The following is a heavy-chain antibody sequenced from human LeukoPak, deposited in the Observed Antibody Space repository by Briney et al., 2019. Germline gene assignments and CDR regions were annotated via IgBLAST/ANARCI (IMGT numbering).Heavy chain of an antibody. J-gene: IGHJ1*01. V-gene: IGHV4-61*02. CDR1: GGSISSGSYY. CDR2: IYTSGST. D-gene: IGHD2-21*01. Sequence: PSETLSLTCTVSGGSISSGSYYWSWIRQPAGKGLEWIGRIYTSGSTNYNPSLKSRVTISVDTSKNQFSLKLSSVTAADTAVYYCARGGPYCGGDCPEYFQHWGQGTLVTVSS. CDR3: ARGGPYCGGDCPEYFQH.